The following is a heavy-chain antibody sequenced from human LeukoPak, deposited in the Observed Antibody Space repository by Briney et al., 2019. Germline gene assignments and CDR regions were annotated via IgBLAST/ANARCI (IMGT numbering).Heavy chain of an antibody. CDR2: ISGSGSST. CDR1: GFTFSSYA. Sequence: GGSLRLSCAASGFTFSSYAMSWVRQAPGKGLEWVSPISGSGSSTYYADSVKGRFTISRDNSKNTLYLQMYSLRAEDTALYYCAKGVAVASPYYFDYWGQGTLVTVSS. D-gene: IGHD6-19*01. V-gene: IGHV3-23*01. J-gene: IGHJ4*02. CDR3: AKGVAVASPYYFDY.